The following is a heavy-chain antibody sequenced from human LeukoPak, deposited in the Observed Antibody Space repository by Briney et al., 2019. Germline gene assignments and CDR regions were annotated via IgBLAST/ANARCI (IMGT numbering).Heavy chain of an antibody. J-gene: IGHJ4*02. V-gene: IGHV3-23*01. CDR1: GFTFSSYA. D-gene: IGHD6-13*01. CDR2: ISGSGGST. Sequence: GGPLRLSCAASGFTFSSYAMSWVRQAPGKGLEWVSAISGSGGSTYYADSVKGRFTISRDNSKNTLYLQMNSLRAEDTAVYYCAKLYLGSSWYEGPFFDYWGQGTLVTVSS. CDR3: AKLYLGSSWYEGPFFDY.